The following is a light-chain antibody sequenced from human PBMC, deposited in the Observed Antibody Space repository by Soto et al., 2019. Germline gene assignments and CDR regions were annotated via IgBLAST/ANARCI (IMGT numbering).Light chain of an antibody. CDR2: GNS. V-gene: IGLV1-40*01. J-gene: IGLJ3*02. Sequence: QSVLTQPPSVSGAPGQRITISCTGSSSNIGAGLDVHWYQQLPGRAPKLLIFGNSNRPSGLPDRISDSRSGTSVSLAITGLQAEDEGDYYCQSYDNNLSAWVFGGGTKLTVL. CDR3: QSYDNNLSAWV. CDR1: SSNIGAGLD.